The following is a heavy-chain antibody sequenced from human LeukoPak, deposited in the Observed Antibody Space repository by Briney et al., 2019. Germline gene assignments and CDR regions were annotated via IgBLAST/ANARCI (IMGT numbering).Heavy chain of an antibody. J-gene: IGHJ3*02. CDR2: FDPEDGET. D-gene: IGHD2-15*01. V-gene: IGHV1-24*01. CDR1: GYTLTELS. CDR3: ATEGVVVAATTGSSAFDI. Sequence: ASVKVSCKVSGYTLTELSMHWVRQAPGKGLEWMGGFDPEDGETIYAQRFQGRVTMTEDTSTDTAYMELSSLRSEDTAVYYCATEGVVVAATTGSSAFDIWGQGTMVTVSS.